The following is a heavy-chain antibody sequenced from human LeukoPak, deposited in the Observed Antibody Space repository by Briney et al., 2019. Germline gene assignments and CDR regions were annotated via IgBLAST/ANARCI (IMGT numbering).Heavy chain of an antibody. J-gene: IGHJ5*02. CDR1: GFTFSSYW. V-gene: IGHV3-74*01. CDR2: INSDGSST. D-gene: IGHD2-21*02. CDR3: ARENAGDRWFDP. Sequence: GGSLRLSCAASGFTFSSYWMPRVRQAPGKGLVWVSRINSDGSSTNYADSVKGRFTISRDNAKNTLYLQMNSLRAEDTAVYYCARENAGDRWFDPWGQGTLVTVSS.